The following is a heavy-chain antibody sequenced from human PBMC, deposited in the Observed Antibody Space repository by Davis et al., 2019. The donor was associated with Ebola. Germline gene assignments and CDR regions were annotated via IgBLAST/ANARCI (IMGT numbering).Heavy chain of an antibody. CDR2: INSDGTSS. CDR3: ARGGAVAPD. D-gene: IGHD4-23*01. J-gene: IGHJ4*02. Sequence: GESLKISCKGSGYTFSSFWMNWVRQAPGKGLEWVSRINSDGTSSTYTDVVRGRFTVSRDNAKNTLYLQMNSLRVEDTAVYFCARGGAVAPDWGPETLVTVSS. V-gene: IGHV3-74*01. CDR1: GYTFSSFW.